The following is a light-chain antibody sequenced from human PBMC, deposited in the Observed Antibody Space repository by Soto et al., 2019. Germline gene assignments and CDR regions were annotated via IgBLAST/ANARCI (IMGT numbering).Light chain of an antibody. CDR2: AAS. J-gene: IGKJ2*01. V-gene: IGKV1-39*01. CDR1: QIITTY. Sequence: DIQMTQSPSSLSASVGDRVTITCRASQIITTYLNWYQQKPGKAPKLLIYAASSLESGVPSRFSGSGSGTDFTLTISSLQPEDFATYYCQQSYSTLMYTFGQGTMLEMK. CDR3: QQSYSTLMYT.